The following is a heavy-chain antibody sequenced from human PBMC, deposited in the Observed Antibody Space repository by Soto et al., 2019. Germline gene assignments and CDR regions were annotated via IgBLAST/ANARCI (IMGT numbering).Heavy chain of an antibody. Sequence: QVQLQQWGAGLLKPSETLSLTCAVYGGSFSGYYWSWIRQPPGKGLEWIGEINYSGSTNYNPSLKSRVTISVDTSKNQFSLKLSSVTAADTAVYYCARGGDIVVVVADTLDYGGQGTLVTVSS. J-gene: IGHJ4*02. CDR3: ARGGDIVVVVADTLDY. CDR2: INYSGST. CDR1: GGSFSGYY. V-gene: IGHV4-34*01. D-gene: IGHD2-15*01.